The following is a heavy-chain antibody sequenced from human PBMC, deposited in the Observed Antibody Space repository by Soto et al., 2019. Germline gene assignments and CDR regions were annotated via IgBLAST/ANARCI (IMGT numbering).Heavy chain of an antibody. CDR2: IYYSGST. CDR3: ASPRACSGGSCYPDY. CDR1: GGSISSSSYY. V-gene: IGHV4-39*01. D-gene: IGHD2-15*01. J-gene: IGHJ4*02. Sequence: QLQLQESGPGLVKPSETLSLTCTVSGGSISSSSYYWGWIRQPPGKGLEWIGSIYYSGSTYYNPSLKSRVTISVDTSKNQFSLKLSSVTAADTAVYYCASPRACSGGSCYPDYWGQGTLVTVSS.